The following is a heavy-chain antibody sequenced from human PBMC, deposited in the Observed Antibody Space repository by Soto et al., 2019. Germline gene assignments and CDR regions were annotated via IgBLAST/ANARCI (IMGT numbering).Heavy chain of an antibody. V-gene: IGHV4-61*01. CDR2: ISHTGDT. Sequence: SETLSLTCTVSDASVWGDSYSWTWIRKPQGCVREFMAYISHTGDTNYNPRLKSLVAISRNTSRNQFSLTVTSVTAADTSVYFCARIALRVAGNLWGQGSRGTVSS. CDR3: ARIALRVAGNL. D-gene: IGHD6-19*01. J-gene: IGHJ4*02. CDR1: DASVWGDSYS.